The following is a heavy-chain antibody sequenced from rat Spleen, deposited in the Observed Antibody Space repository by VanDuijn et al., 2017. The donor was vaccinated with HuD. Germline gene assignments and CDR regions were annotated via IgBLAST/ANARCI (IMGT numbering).Heavy chain of an antibody. V-gene: IGHV5-31*01. J-gene: IGHJ3*01. CDR2: ITNTGDST. CDR1: GITFTNYW. Sequence: EVQLVESGGGLVQPGGSLKLSCVASGITFTNYWMTWIRQAPGKGLEWIASITNTGDSTYYLDSVKGRFTISRNNAKSTLYLQMSSLRSEDTAIYYCTSRGSNYRNWFANWGQGTLVTVSS. D-gene: IGHD1-10*01. CDR3: TSRGSNYRNWFAN.